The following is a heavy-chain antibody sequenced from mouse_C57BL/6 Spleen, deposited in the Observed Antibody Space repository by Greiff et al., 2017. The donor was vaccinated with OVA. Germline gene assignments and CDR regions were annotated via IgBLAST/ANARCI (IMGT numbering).Heavy chain of an antibody. CDR1: GYTFTSYW. V-gene: IGHV1-64*01. D-gene: IGHD2-1*01. CDR2: IHPNSGST. Sequence: QVQLKQPGAELVKPGASVKLSCKASGYTFTSYWMHWVKQRPGQGLEWIGMIHPNSGSTNYNEKFKSKATLTVDKSSSTAYMQLSSLTSEDSAVYYCARLGNYGKDWYFDVWGTGTTVTVSS. CDR3: ARLGNYGKDWYFDV. J-gene: IGHJ1*03.